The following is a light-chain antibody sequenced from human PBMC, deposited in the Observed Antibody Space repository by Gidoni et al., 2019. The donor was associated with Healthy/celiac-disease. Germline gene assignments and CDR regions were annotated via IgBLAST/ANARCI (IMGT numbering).Light chain of an antibody. CDR3: QQFNTYPWT. Sequence: DIQLTQSPSFLSASVGDRVTITCRASQGISSNLAWYQQKPGKAPKLLIYAASTLQRGVPSRFSGSKSGTEFTLTISSLQPEDFATYYCQQFNTYPWTFXQXATVDVK. CDR2: AAS. V-gene: IGKV1-9*01. J-gene: IGKJ1*01. CDR1: QGISSN.